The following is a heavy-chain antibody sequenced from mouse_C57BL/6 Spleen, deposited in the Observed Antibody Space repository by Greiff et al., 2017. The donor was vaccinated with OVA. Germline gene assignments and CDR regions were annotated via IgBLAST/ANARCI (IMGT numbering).Heavy chain of an antibody. Sequence: LQESGPELVKPGASVKISCKASGYAFSSSWMNWVKQRPGKGLEWIGRIYPGDGDTNYNGKFKGKATLTADKSSSTAYMQLSSLTSEDSAVYFCAAIYYDYAGDYWGQGTTLTVSS. CDR1: GYAFSSSW. J-gene: IGHJ2*01. V-gene: IGHV1-82*01. D-gene: IGHD2-4*01. CDR2: IYPGDGDT. CDR3: AAIYYDYAGDY.